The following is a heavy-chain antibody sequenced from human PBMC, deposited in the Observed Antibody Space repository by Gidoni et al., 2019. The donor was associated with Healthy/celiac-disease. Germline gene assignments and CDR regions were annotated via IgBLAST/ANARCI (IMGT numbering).Heavy chain of an antibody. CDR3: AKDRVVRGVIPLDFDY. J-gene: IGHJ4*02. V-gene: IGHV3-23*01. D-gene: IGHD3-10*01. Sequence: EVQLLESGGGLVQPGGSLRLSCAASGFTFCSYAMSWVRQAPGKGLEWVSAISGSGGSTYYADSVKGRFTISRDNSKNTLYLQMNSLRAEDTAVYYCAKDRVVRGVIPLDFDYWGQGTLVTVSS. CDR2: ISGSGGST. CDR1: GFTFCSYA.